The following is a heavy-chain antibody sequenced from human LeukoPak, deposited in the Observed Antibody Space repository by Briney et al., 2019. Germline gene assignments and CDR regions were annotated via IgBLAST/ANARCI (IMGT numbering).Heavy chain of an antibody. Sequence: GGPLRLSCAASGFTFSSYAMSWVRQAPGKGLEWVSGISGSGGSTYYADSVKGRFTISRDSSKNTLYLQMNSLRAEDTAVYYCAKSRGVTTSNWFDPWGQGTLVTVSS. CDR2: ISGSGGST. CDR1: GFTFSSYA. CDR3: AKSRGVTTSNWFDP. J-gene: IGHJ5*02. V-gene: IGHV3-23*01. D-gene: IGHD3-10*01.